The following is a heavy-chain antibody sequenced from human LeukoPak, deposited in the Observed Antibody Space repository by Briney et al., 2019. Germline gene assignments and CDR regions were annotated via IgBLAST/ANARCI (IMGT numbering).Heavy chain of an antibody. D-gene: IGHD3-3*01. V-gene: IGHV3-23*01. Sequence: EGSLRLSCAASGFTFSSYAMSWVRQAPGKGLEWVSAISGSGGSTYYADSVKGRFTISRDNSKNTLYLQMNSLRAEDTAVYYCAKDGGDYDFWSGYYTNVYYYGMDVWGQGTTVAVSS. CDR3: AKDGGDYDFWSGYYTNVYYYGMDV. J-gene: IGHJ6*02. CDR2: ISGSGGST. CDR1: GFTFSSYA.